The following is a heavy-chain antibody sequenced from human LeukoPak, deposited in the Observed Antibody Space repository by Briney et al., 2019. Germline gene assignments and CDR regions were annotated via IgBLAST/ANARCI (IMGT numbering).Heavy chain of an antibody. V-gene: IGHV1-46*01. J-gene: IGHJ4*02. CDR2: INPSGGST. CDR1: GYTFTSYY. Sequence: GASVKVSCKASGYTFTSYYMHWVRQAPGQGLEWMGIINPSGGSTGYAQRFQGRVTMTRDTSTSTVYMELSSLRSEDTAVYYCAREGSPRLILDYWGQGTLVTVSS. D-gene: IGHD2-21*01. CDR3: AREGSPRLILDY.